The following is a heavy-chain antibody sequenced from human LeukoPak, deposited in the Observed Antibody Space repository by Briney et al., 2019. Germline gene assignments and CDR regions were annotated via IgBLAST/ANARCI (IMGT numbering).Heavy chain of an antibody. CDR1: GFTFSSYS. J-gene: IGHJ4*02. V-gene: IGHV3-48*01. D-gene: IGHD3-10*01. CDR3: ARDLITMVRGAPVGY. CDR2: ISSGSSSK. Sequence: PGGSLRLSCAASGFTFSSYSMNWVRQAPGKGLEWVSYISSGSSSKYYADSVQGRFTISRDNAKNSLSLQMNSLRAEDTAVYYCARDLITMVRGAPVGYWGQGTLVTVSS.